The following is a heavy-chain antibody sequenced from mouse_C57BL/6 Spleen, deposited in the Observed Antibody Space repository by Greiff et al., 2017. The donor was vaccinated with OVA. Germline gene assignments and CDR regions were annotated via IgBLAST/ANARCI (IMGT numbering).Heavy chain of an antibody. D-gene: IGHD2-12*01. CDR2: ISSGSSTI. Sequence: EVQGVESGGGLVKPGGSLKLSCAASGFTFSDYGMHWVRQAPEKGLEWVAYISSGSSTIYYADTVKGRFTISRDNAKNTLFLQMTSLRSEYTAMYYGARWDVYDCTSGYWGQGTTPIVSS. V-gene: IGHV5-17*01. CDR3: ARWDVYDCTSGY. J-gene: IGHJ2*01. CDR1: GFTFSDYG.